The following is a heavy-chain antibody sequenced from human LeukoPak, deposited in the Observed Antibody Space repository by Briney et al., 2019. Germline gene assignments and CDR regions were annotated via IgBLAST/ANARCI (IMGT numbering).Heavy chain of an antibody. CDR3: ARDRSSMSTVITTGKAGFDP. CDR1: EFTFSNYW. Sequence: GGSLRLSCAASEFTFSNYWMNWVRQAPGKGLEWVANIKHDGAEKYYVDSVRGRFTISRDNAKNTLYLQMNSLRAEDTAVYYCARDRSSMSTVITTGKAGFDPWGQGTLVTVSS. V-gene: IGHV3-7*01. D-gene: IGHD3-16*01. J-gene: IGHJ5*02. CDR2: IKHDGAEK.